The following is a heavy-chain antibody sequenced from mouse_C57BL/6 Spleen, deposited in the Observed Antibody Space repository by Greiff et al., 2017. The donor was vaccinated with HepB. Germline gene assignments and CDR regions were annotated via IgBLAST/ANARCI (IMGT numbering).Heavy chain of an antibody. V-gene: IGHV1-82*01. CDR3: ARGSYYGSSWYFDV. Sequence: VKLMESGPELVKPGASVKISCKASGYAFSSSWMNWVKQRPGKGLEWIGRIYPGDGDTNYNGKFKGKATLTADKSSSTAYMQLSSLTSEDSAVYFCARGSYYGSSWYFDVWGTGTTVTVSS. J-gene: IGHJ1*03. CDR1: GYAFSSSW. D-gene: IGHD1-1*01. CDR2: IYPGDGDT.